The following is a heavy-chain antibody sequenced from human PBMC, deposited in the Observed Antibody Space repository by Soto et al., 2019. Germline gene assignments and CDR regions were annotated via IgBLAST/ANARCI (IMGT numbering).Heavy chain of an antibody. J-gene: IGHJ6*02. CDR2: ISYDGSNK. CDR3: AKDRIYGFYYYYGMDV. CDR1: GFTFSSYG. D-gene: IGHD3-10*01. Sequence: GGSLRLSCAASGFTFSSYGMHWVRQAPGEGLEWVAVISYDGSNKYYADSVKGRFTISRDNSKNTLYLQMNSLRAEDTAVYYCAKDRIYGFYYYYGMDVWGQGTTVTVSS. V-gene: IGHV3-30*18.